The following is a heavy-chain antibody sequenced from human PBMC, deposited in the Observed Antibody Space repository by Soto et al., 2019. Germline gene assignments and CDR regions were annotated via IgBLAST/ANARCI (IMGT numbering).Heavy chain of an antibody. CDR2: IYNGGST. CDR1: GDSVSSVGFH. Sequence: SETLCLPYTVSGDSVSSVGFHWAWLRRPPGKGLEWIGYIYNGGSTYYRPSLESRMHMSRDATRNHYSLRLTSVTAADTAVYFCARAPVGLDTISYFDYWGQGKLVTISS. CDR3: ARAPVGLDTISYFDY. J-gene: IGHJ4*02. D-gene: IGHD3-3*01. V-gene: IGHV4-30-4*01.